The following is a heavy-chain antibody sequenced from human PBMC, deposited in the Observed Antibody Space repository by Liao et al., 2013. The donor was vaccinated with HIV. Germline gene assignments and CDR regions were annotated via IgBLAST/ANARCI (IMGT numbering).Heavy chain of an antibody. CDR3: ARDIASGWFGSYLLVTLYY. CDR2: IYYSGST. V-gene: IGHV4-61*02. CDR1: GGSISSGYYY. D-gene: IGHD3-16*02. J-gene: IGHJ4*02. Sequence: QVQLQESGPGLVKPSQTLSLTCTVSGGSISSGYYYWSWIRQPAGKGLEWIGSIYYSGSTYYNPSLKSRVTISVDTSKNQFSLKLSSVTAADTAVYYCARDIASGWFGSYLLVTLYYWGPGNPGHRLL.